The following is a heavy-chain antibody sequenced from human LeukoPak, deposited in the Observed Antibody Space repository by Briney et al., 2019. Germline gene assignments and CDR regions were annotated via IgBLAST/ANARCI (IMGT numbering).Heavy chain of an antibody. V-gene: IGHV3-21*01. CDR3: ARERYCSSTSCYNWFDP. CDR1: GFTFSSYS. J-gene: IGHJ5*02. CDR2: FSSSSSYI. Sequence: GGSLRLSCAASGFTFSSYSMNWVRQAPGKGLEWVSSFSSSSSYIYYADSVKGRFTISRDNAKNSLYLQMNSLRAEDTAVYYCARERYCSSTSCYNWFDPWGQGTLVTVSS. D-gene: IGHD2-2*01.